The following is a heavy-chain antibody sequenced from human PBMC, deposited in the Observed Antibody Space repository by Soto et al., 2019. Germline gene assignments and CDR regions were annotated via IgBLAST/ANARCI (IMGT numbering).Heavy chain of an antibody. V-gene: IGHV1-24*01. D-gene: IGHD3-10*01. CDR3: ARGTVGELWYYNYGMDV. CDR2: FSTYNGKT. J-gene: IGHJ6*02. Sequence: GASVKVSCKVSGYTLTELSMHWVRQAPGKGFEWMGCFSTYNGKTIYAQKFQGRVTMTTDTSTSTAYMELRSLRSDDTAVYYCARGTVGELWYYNYGMDVWGQGTTVTVSS. CDR1: GYTLTELS.